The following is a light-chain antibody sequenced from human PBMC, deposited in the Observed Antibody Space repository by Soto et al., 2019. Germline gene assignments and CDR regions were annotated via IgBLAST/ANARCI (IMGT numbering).Light chain of an antibody. CDR1: SSDVGDYNY. V-gene: IGLV2-8*01. CDR3: SSYAGKGV. CDR2: EVN. Sequence: QSVLTQPPSASGSPRQSVTISCTGTSSDVGDYNYVSWYQQHPGKAPKLMIYEVNKRPSGVPDRFSGSKSGNTASLTVSGLQTEDEADYYCSSYAGKGVFGGG. J-gene: IGLJ2*01.